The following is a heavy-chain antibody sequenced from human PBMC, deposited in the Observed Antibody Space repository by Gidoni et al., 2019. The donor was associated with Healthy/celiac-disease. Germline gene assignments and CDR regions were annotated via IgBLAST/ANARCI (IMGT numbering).Heavy chain of an antibody. V-gene: IGHV4-34*01. Sequence: HVHPHPWGAGLWKPSQHPSLTRAAYCWSFSGYYWSWIRQPPGKGLEWIGEINHSGSTNYNPSLKSRVTISVDTSKNQFSLKLSSVTAADTAVYYCARLKEQLGNDYWGQGTLVTVSS. CDR3: ARLKEQLGNDY. CDR1: CWSFSGYY. J-gene: IGHJ4*02. CDR2: INHSGST. D-gene: IGHD6-6*01.